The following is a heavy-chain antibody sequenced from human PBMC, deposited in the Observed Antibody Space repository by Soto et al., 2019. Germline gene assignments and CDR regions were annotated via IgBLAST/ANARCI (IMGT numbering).Heavy chain of an antibody. V-gene: IGHV4-34*01. CDR3: ARRYRSSWYLGY. CDR1: GGSFSGYY. Sequence: QVQLQQWGAGLLKPSETLSLTCAVYGGSFSGYYWSWIRQPPGKGLEWIGEINHSGSTNYNPSLKSRVTISVDPSKNQFSLKLSSVTAADTAVYYCARRYRSSWYLGYWGQGTLVTVSS. D-gene: IGHD6-13*01. J-gene: IGHJ4*02. CDR2: INHSGST.